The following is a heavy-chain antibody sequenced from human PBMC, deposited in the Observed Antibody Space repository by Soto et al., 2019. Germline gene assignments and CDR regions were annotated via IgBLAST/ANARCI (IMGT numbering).Heavy chain of an antibody. CDR2: IKQDGSQK. Sequence: EVQLVESGGGLVQPGGSLRLSCAASGFTLSSYWMNWVRLAPGKGLEWVANIKQDGSQKIYVDSVKGRFTISRDNAKNSLYLQMSSLRAEDTAVYYCMTSVTTHDYWGQGTLVNVSS. CDR1: GFTLSSYW. D-gene: IGHD4-17*01. V-gene: IGHV3-7*01. J-gene: IGHJ4*02. CDR3: MTSVTTHDY.